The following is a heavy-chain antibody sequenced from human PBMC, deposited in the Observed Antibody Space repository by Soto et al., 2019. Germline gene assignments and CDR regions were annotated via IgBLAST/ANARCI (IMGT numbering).Heavy chain of an antibody. V-gene: IGHV4-34*01. CDR3: ARGRISRNWFDP. CDR2: INHSGST. Sequence: QVQLQQWGAGLLKPSETLSLTCAVYGGSFSGYYWSWIRQPPGKGLEWIGEINHSGSTNYNPSLKIRVTISVDTSKNQFSLKLSSVTAADTAVYYCARGRISRNWFDPWGQGTLVTVSS. D-gene: IGHD3-3*02. J-gene: IGHJ5*02. CDR1: GGSFSGYY.